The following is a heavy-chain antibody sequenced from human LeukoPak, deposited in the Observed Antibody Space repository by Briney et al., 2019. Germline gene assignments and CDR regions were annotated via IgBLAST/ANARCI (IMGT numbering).Heavy chain of an antibody. J-gene: IGHJ4*02. CDR1: GFTFSSHW. D-gene: IGHD1-26*01. CDR3: ARVGATLDY. Sequence: PGRSLRLSCAASGFTFSSHWMHWVRQDPGKGLVWVSRINSDGSSTSYADSVKGRFTISRDNAKNTLYLQMNSLRAEDTAVYYCARVGATLDYWGQGTLVTVSS. V-gene: IGHV3-74*01. CDR2: INSDGSST.